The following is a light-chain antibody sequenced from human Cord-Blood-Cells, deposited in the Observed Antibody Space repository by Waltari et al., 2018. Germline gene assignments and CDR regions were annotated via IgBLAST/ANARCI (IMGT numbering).Light chain of an antibody. CDR2: LGS. Sequence: DIVMSQSPLSLPVTAGEPASIYCSSSQRLLHSNGYNYLDWYLQKPGKSPQLLIYLGSNRASGVTDRFSGSGSGTDFTLKISRVEAEDVGVYYCMQALQTPYTFGQGTKLEIK. V-gene: IGKV2-28*01. J-gene: IGKJ2*01. CDR1: QRLLHSNGYNY. CDR3: MQALQTPYT.